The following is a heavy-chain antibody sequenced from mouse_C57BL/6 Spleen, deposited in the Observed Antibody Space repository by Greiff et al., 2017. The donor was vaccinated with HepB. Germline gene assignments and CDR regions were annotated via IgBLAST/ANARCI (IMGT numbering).Heavy chain of an antibody. V-gene: IGHV14-2*01. D-gene: IGHD2-3*01. J-gene: IGHJ3*01. CDR3: AYDGYSPAY. Sequence: EVKLEESGAELVKPGASVKLSCTASGFNIKDYYMHWVKQRTEQGLEWIGRIDPEDGETKYAPKFQGKATITADTSSNTAYLELSSLTSEDTAVYYCAYDGYSPAYWGQGTLVTVSA. CDR2: IDPEDGET. CDR1: GFNIKDYY.